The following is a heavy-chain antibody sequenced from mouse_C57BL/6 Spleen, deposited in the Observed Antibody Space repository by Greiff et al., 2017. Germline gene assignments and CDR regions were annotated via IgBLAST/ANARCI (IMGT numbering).Heavy chain of an antibody. CDR3: ARAYGSTLDY. CDR1: GFNIKDYY. J-gene: IGHJ2*01. V-gene: IGHV14-2*01. D-gene: IGHD1-1*01. Sequence: EVQLQQSGAELVKPGASVKLSCTASGFNIKDYYMHWVKQRTEQGLEWIGRIDPEDGETKYAPKFPGKATITADTSSNTAYLQLSSLTSEDTAVYYCARAYGSTLDYWGQGTTLTVSS. CDR2: IDPEDGET.